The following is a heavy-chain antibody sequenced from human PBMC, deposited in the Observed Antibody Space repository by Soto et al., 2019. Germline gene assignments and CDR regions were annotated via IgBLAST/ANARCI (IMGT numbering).Heavy chain of an antibody. J-gene: IGHJ4*02. CDR3: ANGFCGTNCYYFPN. D-gene: IGHD2-21*02. CDR1: GYMFSRYG. Sequence: VQLVESGEGVVQPGRSLRLSCVASGYMFSRYGMHWVRQAPGKGLEWVAVISNDGSQTTYGDSVKGRFNISRDNSKNTVYLQMNSLTTEDTAVYYCANGFCGTNCYYFPNWGQGTLVTVST. V-gene: IGHV3-30*18. CDR2: ISNDGSQT.